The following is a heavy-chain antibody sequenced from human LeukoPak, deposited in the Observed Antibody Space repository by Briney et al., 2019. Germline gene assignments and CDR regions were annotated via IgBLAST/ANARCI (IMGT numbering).Heavy chain of an antibody. D-gene: IGHD3-22*01. CDR1: GFTFSSYW. J-gene: IGHJ4*02. CDR3: AREDSSGPHIYY. V-gene: IGHV3-7*01. Sequence: GGSLRLSCAASGFTFSSYWMSWVRQAPGKGQEWVANIKQDGSEKYYVDSVKGRFTISRDNAKNSLYLQMNSLRAEDTAVYYCAREDSSGPHIYYRAQGTLVTVSS. CDR2: IKQDGSEK.